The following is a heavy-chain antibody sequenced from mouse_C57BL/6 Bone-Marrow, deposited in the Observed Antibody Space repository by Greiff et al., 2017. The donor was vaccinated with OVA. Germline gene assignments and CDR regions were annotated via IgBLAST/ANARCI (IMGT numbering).Heavy chain of an antibody. CDR1: EYEFPSHD. CDR2: INSDGGST. CDR3: ARRSQRVCAMDY. Sequence: EVKLMESGGGLVQPGESLKLSCESNEYEFPSHDMSWVRKTPEKRLELVAAINSDGGSTYYPDTMERRFIISRDNTKKTLYLQMSSLRSEDTALYYCARRSQRVCAMDYWGQGTSVTVSS. V-gene: IGHV5-2*01. J-gene: IGHJ4*01.